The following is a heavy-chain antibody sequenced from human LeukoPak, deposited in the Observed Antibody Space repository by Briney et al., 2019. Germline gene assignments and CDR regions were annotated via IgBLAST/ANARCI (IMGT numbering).Heavy chain of an antibody. V-gene: IGHV4-31*03. CDR3: AREACSGGSCYSIN. J-gene: IGHJ4*02. D-gene: IGHD2-15*01. Sequence: SETLSLTCTVSGGSISSGGYYWSWIRQHPGKGLEWIGYIYYSGSTYYNPPLKSRVTISVDTSKNQFSLKLSSVTAADTAVYYCAREACSGGSCYSINWGQGTLVTVSS. CDR1: GGSISSGGYY. CDR2: IYYSGST.